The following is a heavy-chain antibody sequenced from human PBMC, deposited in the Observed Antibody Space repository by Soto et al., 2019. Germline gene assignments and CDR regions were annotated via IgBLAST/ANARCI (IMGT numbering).Heavy chain of an antibody. CDR1: GGSFSGYY. Sequence: QVQLQQWGAGLLKPSETLSLTCAVYGGSFSGYYWSWIRQPPGKGLEWIGEINHSGSTNYNPSLKSRVTISVDTSKNQFSLKLSSVTAADTAVYYCARKYGGDSSRGWFDPWGQGTLVTVSS. CDR3: ARKYGGDSSRGWFDP. D-gene: IGHD6-13*01. V-gene: IGHV4-34*01. J-gene: IGHJ5*02. CDR2: INHSGST.